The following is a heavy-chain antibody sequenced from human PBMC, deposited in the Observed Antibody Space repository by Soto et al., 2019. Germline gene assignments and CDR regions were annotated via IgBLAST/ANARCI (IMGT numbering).Heavy chain of an antibody. V-gene: IGHV1-18*01. Sequence: ASVKVSCKASGYIFTRYYINWVRQAPGQGLEWMGWISAYNGNTHYEEKLQGRVTLTTDTSTSTAYMELRSLRSDDTAVHFCARGGQWDFLSDYWGQGTLVTVSS. CDR1: GYIFTRYY. CDR3: ARGGQWDFLSDY. CDR2: ISAYNGNT. J-gene: IGHJ4*02. D-gene: IGHD1-26*01.